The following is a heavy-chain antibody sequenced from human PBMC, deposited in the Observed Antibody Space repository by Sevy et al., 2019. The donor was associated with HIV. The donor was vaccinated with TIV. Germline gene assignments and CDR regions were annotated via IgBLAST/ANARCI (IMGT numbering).Heavy chain of an antibody. Sequence: SETLSLTCTVSGGSVSSSSYYWGWIRQPPGKGLEWIGSIYYSGSTYYNRSLKSRVTISVDTSKTQFSLKLSSVTAADTAVYYCARRGGGIAAFANAIDYWGQGTLVTVSS. V-gene: IGHV4-39*01. CDR2: IYYSGST. D-gene: IGHD6-13*01. J-gene: IGHJ4*02. CDR1: GGSVSSSSYY. CDR3: ARRGGGIAAFANAIDY.